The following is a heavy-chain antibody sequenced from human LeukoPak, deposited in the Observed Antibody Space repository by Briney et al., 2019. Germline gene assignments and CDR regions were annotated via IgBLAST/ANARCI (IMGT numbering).Heavy chain of an antibody. Sequence: GESLRFSGKASVSSFTSYWISCVRQMPGEGEGWMGRIDTSDSYTNYSPSFQGHVTTSADKSISTAYLQGSSLKASDTAMYYCASSVADPAGGYFDYWGQGTLVTVSS. J-gene: IGHJ4*02. D-gene: IGHD6-19*01. V-gene: IGHV5-10-1*01. CDR3: ASSVADPAGGYFDY. CDR2: IDTSDSYT. CDR1: VSSFTSYW.